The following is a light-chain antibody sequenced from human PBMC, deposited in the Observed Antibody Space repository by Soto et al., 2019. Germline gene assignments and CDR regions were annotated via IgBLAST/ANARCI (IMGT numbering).Light chain of an antibody. J-gene: IGKJ4*01. V-gene: IGKV1-5*03. Sequence: DFQMTQSPSTLSASVGDRVTITCRASQSISTWLAWYQQKPGKAPNLLIYNASSLESGVPSRFSGSGYGTEFTLTISSLQPDDFATYYCQQYNTYPLTFGGGTTVEIK. CDR1: QSISTW. CDR3: QQYNTYPLT. CDR2: NAS.